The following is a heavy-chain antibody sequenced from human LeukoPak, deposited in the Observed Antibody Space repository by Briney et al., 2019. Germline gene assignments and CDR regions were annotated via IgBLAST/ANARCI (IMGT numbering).Heavy chain of an antibody. CDR1: GFIFSSYE. J-gene: IGHJ4*02. V-gene: IGHV3-48*03. CDR3: SVYDSSGYKTFDY. Sequence: GGSLRLSCAASGFIFSSYEMNWVRQAPGKGLEWVSYISSSGSTIYYADSVEGRFTISRDNAKNSLYLQMNSLRAEDTAVYYCSVYDSSGYKTFDYWGQGTLVTVSS. D-gene: IGHD3-22*01. CDR2: ISSSGSTI.